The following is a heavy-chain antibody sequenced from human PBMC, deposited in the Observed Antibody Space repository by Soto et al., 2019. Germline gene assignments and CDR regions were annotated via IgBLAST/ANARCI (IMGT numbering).Heavy chain of an antibody. CDR3: AKTGPREDYSSSSYYYYYYGMDV. D-gene: IGHD6-6*01. V-gene: IGHV1-18*01. CDR2: ISAYNGNT. Sequence: ASVKVSCKASGYTFTSYGISWVRQAPGQGLEWKGWISAYNGNTNYAQKLQGRVTMTTDTSTSTAYMELRSLRSDDTAVYYCAKTGPREDYSSSSYYYYYYGMDVWGQGTTVTVSS. J-gene: IGHJ6*02. CDR1: GYTFTSYG.